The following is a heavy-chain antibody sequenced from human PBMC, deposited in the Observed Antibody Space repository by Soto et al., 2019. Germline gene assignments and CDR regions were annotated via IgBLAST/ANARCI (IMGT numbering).Heavy chain of an antibody. D-gene: IGHD3-22*01. J-gene: IGHJ4*02. CDR1: GCTFSSYA. Sequence: SVKVSCKASGCTFSSYAISWVRQAPGQGLEWMGGIIPIFGTANYAQKFQGRVTITADESTSTAYMELSSLRSEDTAVYYCASEYYYDSSGYYFLAYFDYWGQGTLVTVSS. V-gene: IGHV1-69*13. CDR2: IIPIFGTA. CDR3: ASEYYYDSSGYYFLAYFDY.